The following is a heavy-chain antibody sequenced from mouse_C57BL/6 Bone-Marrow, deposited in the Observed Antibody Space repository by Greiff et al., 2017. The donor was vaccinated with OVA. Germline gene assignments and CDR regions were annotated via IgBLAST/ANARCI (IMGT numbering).Heavy chain of an antibody. CDR1: GYTFTSYW. V-gene: IGHV1-64*01. J-gene: IGHJ3*01. Sequence: QVHVKQPGAELVKPGASVKLSCKASGYTFTSYWMHWVKQRPGQGLEWIGMIHPNSGSTNYNEKFKSKATLTVDKSSSTAYMQLSSLTSEDSAVYYCARESGGFAYWGQGTLVTVSA. CDR2: IHPNSGST. CDR3: ARESGGFAY.